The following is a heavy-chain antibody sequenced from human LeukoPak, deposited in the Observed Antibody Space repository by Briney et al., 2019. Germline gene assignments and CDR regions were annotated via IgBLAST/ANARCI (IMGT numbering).Heavy chain of an antibody. J-gene: IGHJ5*02. CDR3: ARDLGWELLWFDP. V-gene: IGHV4-30-4*01. Sequence: SETLSLTCTVSGGSISSGDYYWSWIRQPPGKGLEWIGYIYYSGSTYYNPSLKSRVTISVDTSKNQFSLKLSPVTAADTAVYYCARDLGWELLWFDPWGQGTLVTVSS. D-gene: IGHD1-26*01. CDR1: GGSISSGDYY. CDR2: IYYSGST.